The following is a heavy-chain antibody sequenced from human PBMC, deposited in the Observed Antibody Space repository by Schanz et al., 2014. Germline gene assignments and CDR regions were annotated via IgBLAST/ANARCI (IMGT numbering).Heavy chain of an antibody. D-gene: IGHD3-3*01. CDR3: VRDSFFAFDY. J-gene: IGHJ4*02. V-gene: IGHV3-48*01. CDR2: ISSSSSTR. CDR1: TFTFSSDW. Sequence: EVQLAESGGGLVQPGGSLRLSCAASTFTFSSDWMSWVRQAPGKGLEWVSYISSSSSTRYYADSVKGRFTMSRDNAKNSVFLQMNSLRAEDTAVYYCVRDSFFAFDYWGQGTLVTVSS.